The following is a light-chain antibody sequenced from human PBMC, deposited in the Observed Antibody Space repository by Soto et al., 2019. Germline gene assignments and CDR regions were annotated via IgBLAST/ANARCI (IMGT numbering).Light chain of an antibody. J-gene: IGKJ2*01. CDR3: QHRSNWRMYT. CDR2: DSS. Sequence: ELVLTQSPATLSLSPGERATLSCRASQSVAGYLAWYQQKPGQGPKLLIYDSSTRATGTPARFRGSGSGTDFTLTISSLEPEDFAIYYCQHRSNWRMYTFGQGTKVDI. CDR1: QSVAGY. V-gene: IGKV3-11*01.